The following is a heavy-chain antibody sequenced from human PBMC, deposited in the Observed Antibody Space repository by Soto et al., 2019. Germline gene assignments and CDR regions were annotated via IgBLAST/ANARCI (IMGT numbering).Heavy chain of an antibody. CDR3: ASTDGSGSYQRCYFDY. J-gene: IGHJ4*02. Sequence: QVLLQESGPGLVKPSGTLSLTCAVSGGSISSSNWWSWVRQPPRTGLEWIGEIYHSGSTNYNPSLKSRVTISVDKSKNQFSLKLSSVTAADTAVYYCASTDGSGSYQRCYFDYWGQGTLVTVSS. CDR1: GGSISSSNW. CDR2: IYHSGST. V-gene: IGHV4-4*02. D-gene: IGHD3-10*01.